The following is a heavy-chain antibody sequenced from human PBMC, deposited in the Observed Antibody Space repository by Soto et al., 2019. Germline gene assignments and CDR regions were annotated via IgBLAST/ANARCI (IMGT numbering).Heavy chain of an antibody. V-gene: IGHV3-23*01. Sequence: GGALILSYADSGFRFSSYSRSLVRQTPGKGLEWVAAITATGDRTYYADSVTGRFTISRDNSKKTHYLQMTSLRAEDTAMYYCATMNGYFEYWGQGTPVTVSS. CDR2: ITATGDRT. CDR1: GFRFSSYS. D-gene: IGHD3-22*01. CDR3: ATMNGYFEY. J-gene: IGHJ4*02.